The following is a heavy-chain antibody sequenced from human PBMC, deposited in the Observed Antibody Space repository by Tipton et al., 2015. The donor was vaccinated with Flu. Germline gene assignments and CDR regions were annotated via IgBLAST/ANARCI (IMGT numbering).Heavy chain of an antibody. CDR3: AKVIPELVAGLDY. Sequence: SLRLSCAASGFTITRYGMTWVRQAPGKGLEWVSAISGGTTYFADSVKGRFTISRDISKNTLYLQMNSLRAEDSAVYYCAKVIPELVAGLDYWGQGTLVTVSA. CDR2: ISGGTT. V-gene: IGHV3-23*01. CDR1: GFTITRYG. J-gene: IGHJ4*02. D-gene: IGHD6-19*01.